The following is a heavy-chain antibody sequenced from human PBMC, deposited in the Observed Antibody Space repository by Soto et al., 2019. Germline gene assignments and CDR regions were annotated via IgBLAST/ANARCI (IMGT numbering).Heavy chain of an antibody. CDR1: GFTFRNYW. V-gene: IGHV3-74*01. CDR3: AGVLTWFDP. D-gene: IGHD7-27*01. J-gene: IGHJ5*02. CDR2: IRGDGSET. Sequence: GGSLRRSCEASGFTFRNYWMHWVRQAPGKGLVWVSRIRGDGSETNYADSVKGRFTISRDNAKNTVYLQMNNLRVEDTALYYRAGVLTWFDPWGQGTLVTVSS.